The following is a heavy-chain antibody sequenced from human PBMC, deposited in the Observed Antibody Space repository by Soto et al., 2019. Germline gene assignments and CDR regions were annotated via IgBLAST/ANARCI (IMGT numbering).Heavy chain of an antibody. CDR2: IYYSGSP. J-gene: IGHJ4*02. CDR3: ARYCSGGDCYMSRFDY. V-gene: IGHV4-39*07. D-gene: IGHD2-15*01. Sequence: PSETLSLTCTVSGGSISSSSYYWGWIRQPPGKGLEWIGSIYYSGSPYYKPSLKSRVTISVDTSKNQFSLKLSSVTAADTAMYYCARYCSGGDCYMSRFDYWGQGTLVTVSS. CDR1: GGSISSSSYY.